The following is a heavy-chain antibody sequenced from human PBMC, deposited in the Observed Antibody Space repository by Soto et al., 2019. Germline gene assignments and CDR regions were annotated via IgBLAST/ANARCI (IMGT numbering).Heavy chain of an antibody. V-gene: IGHV4-34*01. CDR3: ARGWILWCGELSRRGVYYYYMDV. CDR2: INDSGTI. D-gene: IGHD3-10*01. J-gene: IGHJ6*03. Sequence: QVPLQQWGAGLLKPSETLSLTCAVYGGSFSGYQWTWIRQTPGQGLEWTGEINDSGTINYNPSLKSPSTMLVDTAKKQISLKLSSVTAADTAVYYCARGWILWCGELSRRGVYYYYMDVWGKGNTVTVSS. CDR1: GGSFSGYQ.